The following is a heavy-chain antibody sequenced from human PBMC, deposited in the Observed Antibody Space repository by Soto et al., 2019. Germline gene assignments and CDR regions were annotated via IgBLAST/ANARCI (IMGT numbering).Heavy chain of an antibody. Sequence: QVQLRESGPGLVKPSETLSLACSVSGGSLSSYYWTWIRRPPGKRLEWLGFISYGGITNYNPSLKSRASMSVDTSKKQIFLNLNSVTAADTAVYYCASDRSGSYETFDYWGQGILVTVSS. CDR3: ASDRSGSYETFDY. V-gene: IGHV4-59*01. J-gene: IGHJ4*02. CDR1: GGSLSSYY. D-gene: IGHD6-19*01. CDR2: ISYGGIT.